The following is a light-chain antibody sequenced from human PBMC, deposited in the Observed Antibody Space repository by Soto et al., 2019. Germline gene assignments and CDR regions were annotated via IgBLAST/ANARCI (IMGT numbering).Light chain of an antibody. CDR3: CSYAGSSAFYV. CDR1: SSDVGIYNL. CDR2: EGN. J-gene: IGLJ7*01. V-gene: IGLV2-23*01. Sequence: QSVLTQPASVSGSPGQSITISCTGTSSDVGIYNLVSWYQQHPGTAPKLIIYEGNKRPSGVSHRFSGSKSGNTASLTISGLQAEDEADYYCCSYAGSSAFYVFGGGTQLTVL.